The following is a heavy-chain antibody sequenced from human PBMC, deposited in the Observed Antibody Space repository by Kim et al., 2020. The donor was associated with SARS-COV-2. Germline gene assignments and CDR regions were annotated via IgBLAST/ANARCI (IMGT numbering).Heavy chain of an antibody. J-gene: IGHJ4*02. V-gene: IGHV3-23*01. D-gene: IGHD2-21*01. Sequence: TYYADSVKSRFTISRDNSKNTLYLQMNSLRAEDTAVYYCAKGFGGGEGYWGQGTLVTVSS. CDR3: AKGFGGGEGY. CDR2: T.